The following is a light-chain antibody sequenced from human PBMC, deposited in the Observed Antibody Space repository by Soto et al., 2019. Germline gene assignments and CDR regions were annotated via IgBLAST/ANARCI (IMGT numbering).Light chain of an antibody. Sequence: DTQMTQSPSTLSASVGDRVTITCRASQSISSWLAWYQQNPGKAPKLLIYKAPNLESGVPSRFSGSASGTEFTLTISSLQPDDLATYYCQQYNGYSGTFGQGTKLEIK. CDR1: QSISSW. CDR3: QQYNGYSGT. CDR2: KAP. J-gene: IGKJ2*02. V-gene: IGKV1-5*03.